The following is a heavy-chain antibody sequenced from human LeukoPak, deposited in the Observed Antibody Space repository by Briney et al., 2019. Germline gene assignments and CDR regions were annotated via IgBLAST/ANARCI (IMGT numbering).Heavy chain of an antibody. J-gene: IGHJ5*02. CDR2: IYYSWST. Sequence: SQTLSLTCTVSGGSISSGGYYWSWIRQHPGKGLEWIGYIYYSWSTYYNPSLKSRVTISVDTSKNQFSLKLSSVTAADTAVYYCARDLVSEYCSSTSCYVSHWFDPWGQGTLVTVSS. CDR1: GGSISSGGYY. V-gene: IGHV4-31*03. D-gene: IGHD2-2*01. CDR3: ARDLVSEYCSSTSCYVSHWFDP.